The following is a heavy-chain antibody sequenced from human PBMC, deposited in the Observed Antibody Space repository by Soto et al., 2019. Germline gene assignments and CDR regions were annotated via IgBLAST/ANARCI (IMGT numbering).Heavy chain of an antibody. CDR3: ARGVPVEEDGDSFYYYYYGMDV. Sequence: KPSETLSLTCTVSGGSISSGDYYWSWIRQPPGKGLEWIGYIYYSGSTYYNPSLKSRVTISVDTSKNQFSLKLSSVTAADTAVYYCARGVPVEEDGDSFYYYYYGMDVWGQGTTVTVSS. D-gene: IGHD4-17*01. J-gene: IGHJ6*02. V-gene: IGHV4-30-4*01. CDR1: GGSISSGDYY. CDR2: IYYSGST.